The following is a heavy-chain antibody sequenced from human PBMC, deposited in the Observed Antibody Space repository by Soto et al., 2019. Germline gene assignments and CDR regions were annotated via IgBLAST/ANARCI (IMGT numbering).Heavy chain of an antibody. CDR3: IGEVGSGY. Sequence: QVQLVESGGGVVQPGRSLRLSCAVSGFTVSTYGMHWVRQAPGKGLEWVAVISRDGGTKYYADSVKGRFTISRDNSRITLLLEMNRLRGDDMAVYYCIGEVGSGYCGQVTLVTVSS. V-gene: IGHV3-30*03. CDR2: ISRDGGTK. J-gene: IGHJ4*02. CDR1: GFTVSTYG. D-gene: IGHD2-21*01.